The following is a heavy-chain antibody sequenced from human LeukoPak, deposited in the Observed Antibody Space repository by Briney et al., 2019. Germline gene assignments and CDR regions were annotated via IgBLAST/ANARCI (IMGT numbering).Heavy chain of an antibody. CDR2: IRQDGSDK. CDR3: ARGGGYYYDSSGPQRAFDI. J-gene: IGHJ3*02. Sequence: GGSLRLSCAASGFTFSSYWMSWVRQAPGKGLEWVANIRQDGSDKYYVDSVKGRFTISRDNAKNSLYLQMNSLRAEDTAVYYCARGGGYYYDSSGPQRAFDIWGQGTMVTVSS. D-gene: IGHD3-22*01. CDR1: GFTFSSYW. V-gene: IGHV3-7*01.